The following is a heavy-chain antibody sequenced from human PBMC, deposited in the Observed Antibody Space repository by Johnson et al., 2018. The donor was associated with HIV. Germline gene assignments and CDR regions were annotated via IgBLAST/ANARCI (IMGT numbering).Heavy chain of an antibody. CDR2: ISYDGSNN. Sequence: QVQLVESGGGVVQPGRSLRLSCAASGFTFSSYAMHWVRQAPGKGLEWVAVISYDGSNNYYAASVTGRSTISRDNSKNTLYLQMNSLRAEDTAVYYCARAERSSSGVDAFDIWGQGTMVTVSS. CDR3: ARAERSSSGVDAFDI. CDR1: GFTFSSYA. V-gene: IGHV3-30*04. D-gene: IGHD6-6*01. J-gene: IGHJ3*02.